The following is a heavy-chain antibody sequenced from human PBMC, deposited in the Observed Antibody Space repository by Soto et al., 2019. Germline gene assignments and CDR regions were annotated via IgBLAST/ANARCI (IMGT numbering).Heavy chain of an antibody. CDR3: ARGFRTVVTPGLNWFDP. CDR2: IYYSGST. Sequence: QVQLQESGPGLVKPSQTLSLTCTVSGGSISSGGYYWSWIRQHPGKGLEWIGYIYYSGSTYYNPSLKSRVTISVDTSKNQCSLKLSSVTAADTAVYYCARGFRTVVTPGLNWFDPWGQGTLVTVSS. V-gene: IGHV4-31*03. J-gene: IGHJ5*02. D-gene: IGHD2-21*02. CDR1: GGSISSGGYY.